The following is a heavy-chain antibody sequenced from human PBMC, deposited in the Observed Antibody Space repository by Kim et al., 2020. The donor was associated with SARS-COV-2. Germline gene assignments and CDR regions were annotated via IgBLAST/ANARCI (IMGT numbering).Heavy chain of an antibody. J-gene: IGHJ5*02. D-gene: IGHD6-6*01. V-gene: IGHV4-59*13. Sequence: SETLSLTCTVSGGSISSYYWSWIRQPPGKGLEWIGYIYYSGSTNYNPSLKSRVTISGDTSKNQFSLKLSSVTAADTAVYYCARGYFEYSSSSGWFDPRGHGTLVTVSS. CDR1: GGSISSYY. CDR3: ARGYFEYSSSSGWFDP. CDR2: IYYSGST.